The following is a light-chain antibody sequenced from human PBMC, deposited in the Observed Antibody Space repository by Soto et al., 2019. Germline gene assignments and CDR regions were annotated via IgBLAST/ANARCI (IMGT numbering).Light chain of an antibody. CDR3: QQYYSTPIT. CDR2: WAS. Sequence: DIVMTQSPDSLAVSLGERATINCKSSQSVLYSSNNKNYLAWYRQKPGQPPKLLISWASTRDSGVPDRFGGRGSGTDFTLTISSLQAEDVAVYYCQQYYSTPITFGQGTRLEIK. CDR1: QSVLYSSNNKNY. V-gene: IGKV4-1*01. J-gene: IGKJ5*01.